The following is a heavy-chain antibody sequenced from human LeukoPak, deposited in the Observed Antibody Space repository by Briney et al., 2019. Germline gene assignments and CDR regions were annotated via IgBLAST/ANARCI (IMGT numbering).Heavy chain of an antibody. CDR2: ISPDGNTA. V-gene: IGHV3-74*01. Sequence: GGSLRLSCAASGFTFTNHWMHWVRHAPGEGLVWVSRISPDGNTATYADFVKGRFTLSRDNAKNTLYLQMNSLRAEDTAVYYCASERAPVNYFFDYWGQGALVTVSS. J-gene: IGHJ4*02. CDR1: GFTFTNHW. D-gene: IGHD1-20*01. CDR3: ASERAPVNYFFDY.